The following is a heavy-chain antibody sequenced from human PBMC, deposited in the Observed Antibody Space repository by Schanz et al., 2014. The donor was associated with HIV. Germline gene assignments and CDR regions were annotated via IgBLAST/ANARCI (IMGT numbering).Heavy chain of an antibody. CDR1: GFTFSNYA. Sequence: VQLLESGGGLVQPGGSLRLSCAASGFTFSNYAMTWVRQAPGKGLEWVAIISYDGSNKDYADSVKGRFTISRDKSKNTLYLQMNSLRAEDTAVYYCARDAASHSYGSTMDVWGQGTTVTVSS. V-gene: IGHV3-33*08. D-gene: IGHD5-18*01. CDR3: ARDAASHSYGSTMDV. CDR2: ISYDGSNK. J-gene: IGHJ6*02.